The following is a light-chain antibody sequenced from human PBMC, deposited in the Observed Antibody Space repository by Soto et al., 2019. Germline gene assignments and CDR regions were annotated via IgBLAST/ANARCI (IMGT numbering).Light chain of an antibody. CDR1: TSDVGAHNY. Sequence: QSALTQPASVSGSPGQSITISCTGTTSDVGAHNYVSWYQHHPGKAPKLMIYEVNNRPSGLSNRFSGSKSGNTASLTISGLQAEDEADYYCSSYTTSYSHVLFGGGTQLTVL. J-gene: IGLJ2*01. CDR3: SSYTTSYSHVL. V-gene: IGLV2-14*01. CDR2: EVN.